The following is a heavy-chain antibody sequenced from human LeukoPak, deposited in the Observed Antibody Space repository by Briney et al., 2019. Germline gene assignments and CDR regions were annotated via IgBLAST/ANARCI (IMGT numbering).Heavy chain of an antibody. CDR1: GGTFSSYA. D-gene: IGHD5-24*01. V-gene: IGHV1-69*04. CDR3: ARASEMATIRY. CDR2: IIPILGIA. Sequence: SVKVSCKASGGTFSSYAISWVRQAPGQGLEWMGRIIPILGIANYAQKLQGRVTITADKSTSTAYMELSSLRSEDTAVYYCARASEMATIRYWGQGTLVTVSS. J-gene: IGHJ4*02.